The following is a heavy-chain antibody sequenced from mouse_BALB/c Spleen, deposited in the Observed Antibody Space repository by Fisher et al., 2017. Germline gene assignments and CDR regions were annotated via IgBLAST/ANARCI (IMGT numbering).Heavy chain of an antibody. CDR3: ARDYDEGYAMDY. J-gene: IGHJ4*01. Sequence: RFTISRDNAKNTLYLEMSSLRSEDTAMYYCARDYDEGYAMDYWGQGTSVTVSS. D-gene: IGHD2-12*01. V-gene: IGHV5-9-4*01.